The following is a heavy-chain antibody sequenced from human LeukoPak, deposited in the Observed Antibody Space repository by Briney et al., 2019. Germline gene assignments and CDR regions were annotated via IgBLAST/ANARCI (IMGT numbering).Heavy chain of an antibody. D-gene: IGHD1-26*01. J-gene: IGHJ3*02. CDR1: GGSISSSSYY. V-gene: IGHV4-61*01. CDR2: IYYSGST. Sequence: SSETLSLTCTVSGGSISSSSYYWSWIRQPPGKGLEWIGYIYYSGSTNYNPSLKSRVTISVDTSKNQFSLKLSSVTAADTAVYYCARDRELRGFDIWGQGTMVTVSS. CDR3: ARDRELRGFDI.